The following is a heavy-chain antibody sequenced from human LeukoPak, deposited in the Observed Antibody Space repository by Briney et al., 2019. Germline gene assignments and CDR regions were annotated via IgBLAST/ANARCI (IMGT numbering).Heavy chain of an antibody. CDR2: VFNGGST. J-gene: IGHJ4*02. CDR1: GGSINSHY. V-gene: IGHV4-59*11. D-gene: IGHD6-13*01. CDR3: ASRPAGSTWYGVFDY. Sequence: ASETLSLTCSVSGGSINSHYWSWIRQSPGKGLEWLGYVFNGGSTNYNPSLKSRVTMSLDTSRDQYSLRLSSVTAADTAIYYCASRPAGSTWYGVFDYWSQGTLVTVSS.